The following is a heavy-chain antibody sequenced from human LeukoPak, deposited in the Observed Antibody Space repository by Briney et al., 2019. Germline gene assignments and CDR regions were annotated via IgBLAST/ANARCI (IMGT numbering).Heavy chain of an antibody. Sequence: ASVTVSCTASGYTFRTYDINWVRQAPGQGLEWLGWMNPNSGNTGYAPKFQGRVAMTRVTSINTAYMELFSLRSEDTAVYFCVRGDLPTTVLNDPFNIWGQGQWSPSLQ. CDR1: GYTFRTYD. D-gene: IGHD4-11*01. J-gene: IGHJ3*02. CDR3: VRGDLPTTVLNDPFNI. CDR2: MNPNSGNT. V-gene: IGHV1-8*01.